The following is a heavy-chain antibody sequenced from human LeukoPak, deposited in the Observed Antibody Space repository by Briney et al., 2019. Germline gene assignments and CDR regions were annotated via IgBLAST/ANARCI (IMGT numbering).Heavy chain of an antibody. D-gene: IGHD7-27*01. V-gene: IGHV1-3*01. J-gene: IGHJ4*02. CDR2: INAGNGNT. Sequence: ASVKVSCKASGYTFTSYAMHWVRQAPGQRLEWMGWINAGNGNTKYSQKFQGRVTITRDTSASTAYMELSSLRSEDTAMYYCARGPTNWGNFDYWGQGTLVTVSS. CDR1: GYTFTSYA. CDR3: ARGPTNWGNFDY.